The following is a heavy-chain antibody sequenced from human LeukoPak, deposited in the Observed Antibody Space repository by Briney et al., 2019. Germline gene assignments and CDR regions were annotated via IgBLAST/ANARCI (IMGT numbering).Heavy chain of an antibody. CDR2: ISAYIGNT. J-gene: IGHJ5*02. CDR3: ARGPLYYDFWSGAENWFDP. V-gene: IGHV1-18*01. Sequence: ASVKVSCKASGYTFTSYGISWVRQAPGQGLEWMGWISAYIGNTNYAQKLQGRVTMTTDTSTSTAYMELRSLRSDDTAVYYCARGPLYYDFWSGAENWFDPWGQGTLVTVSS. D-gene: IGHD3-3*01. CDR1: GYTFTSYG.